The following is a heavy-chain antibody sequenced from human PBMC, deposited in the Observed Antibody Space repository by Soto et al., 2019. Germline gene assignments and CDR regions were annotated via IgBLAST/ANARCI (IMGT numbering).Heavy chain of an antibody. CDR2: INWNSGII. CDR3: AKDTKTTVTTGVDY. D-gene: IGHD4-17*01. V-gene: IGHV3-9*01. J-gene: IGHJ4*02. Sequence: GGSLRLSCAASGFRFDDYAMHWVRQAPGKGLEWVSGINWNSGIIGYADSVKGRFTISRDNAKNSLYLQMNSLRAEDTALYYCAKDTKTTVTTGVDYWGQGTLVTVSS. CDR1: GFRFDDYA.